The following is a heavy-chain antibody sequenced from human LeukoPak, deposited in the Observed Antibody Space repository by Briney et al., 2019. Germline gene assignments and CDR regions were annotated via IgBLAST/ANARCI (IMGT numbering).Heavy chain of an antibody. J-gene: IGHJ4*02. CDR2: ISSSSSYI. Sequence: GGSLRLSCAASGFTFSDYWIHWVRQAPGKGLEWVSSISSSSSYIYYADSVKGRFTISRDNAKNSLYLQMNSLRAEDTALYYCAKDRTTVTTSFDYWGQGTLVTVSS. V-gene: IGHV3-21*04. D-gene: IGHD4-17*01. CDR1: GFTFSDYW. CDR3: AKDRTTVTTSFDY.